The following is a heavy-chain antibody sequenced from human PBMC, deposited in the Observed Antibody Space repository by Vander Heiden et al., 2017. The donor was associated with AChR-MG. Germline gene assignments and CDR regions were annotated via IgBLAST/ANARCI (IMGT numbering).Heavy chain of an antibody. CDR1: GVTFEDYA. CDR3: AKDRGGDGYNDFDY. Sequence: EVQLVESGGGLVQPGRSLRLSCAPSGVTFEDYAMDWVRQAPGKGLEWVSGISWNSGSIGYADSVKGRFTISRDNAKNSLYLQMNSLRTEDTALYYCAKDRGGDGYNDFDYWGQGTLVTVSS. V-gene: IGHV3-9*01. D-gene: IGHD2-21*01. CDR2: ISWNSGSI. J-gene: IGHJ4*02.